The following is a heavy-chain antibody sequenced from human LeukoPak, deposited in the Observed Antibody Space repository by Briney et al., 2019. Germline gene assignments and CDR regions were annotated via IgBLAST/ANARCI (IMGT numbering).Heavy chain of an antibody. D-gene: IGHD2-2*01. CDR1: GGSISSYY. J-gene: IGHJ6*02. V-gene: IGHV4-59*01. Sequence: SETLSLTCTVSGGSISSYYWSWIRQPPGKGLEWIGYIYYSGSTNYNPSLNSRVTISVDTSKNQFSLKLSSVTAADTAVYYCARDRVVPAAIVDYYYGMDVWGQGTTVTVSS. CDR3: ARDRVVPAAIVDYYYGMDV. CDR2: IYYSGST.